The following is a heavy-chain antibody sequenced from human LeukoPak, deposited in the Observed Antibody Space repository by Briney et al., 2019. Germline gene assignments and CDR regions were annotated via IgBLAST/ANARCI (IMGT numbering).Heavy chain of an antibody. J-gene: IGHJ4*02. CDR3: AREKVVPAAIEEGFDY. D-gene: IGHD2-2*02. Sequence: ASVKVSCKASGYTFTGYYMHWVRQAPGQGLEWMGWINPNSGGTNYAQKFQGGVTMTRDTSISTAYMELSRLRSDDTAVYYCAREKVVPAAIEEGFDYWGQGTLVTVSS. V-gene: IGHV1-2*02. CDR2: INPNSGGT. CDR1: GYTFTGYY.